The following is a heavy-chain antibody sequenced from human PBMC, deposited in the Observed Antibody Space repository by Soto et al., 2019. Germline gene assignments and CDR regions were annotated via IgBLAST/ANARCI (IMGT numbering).Heavy chain of an antibody. CDR3: AFGTDYFHY. Sequence: ASVKVSCKASGYTFTSYYMHWVRQAPGQRPEWMGWIHAGDGNTKFSQNFQGRVTFTRDTSANTAYMELSNLRSEDTAVYYCAFGTDYFHYWGQGTLVTVSS. CDR2: IHAGDGNT. CDR1: GYTFTSYY. J-gene: IGHJ1*01. D-gene: IGHD3-16*01. V-gene: IGHV1-3*01.